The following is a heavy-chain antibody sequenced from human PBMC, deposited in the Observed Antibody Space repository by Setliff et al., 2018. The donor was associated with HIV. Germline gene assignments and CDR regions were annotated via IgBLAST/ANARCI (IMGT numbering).Heavy chain of an antibody. CDR2: ISHSSSPR. J-gene: IGHJ4*02. V-gene: IGHV3-11*01. CDR3: ARDHTYLTTLTRSSLYFDY. CDR1: GFSSSDNY. D-gene: IGHD4-17*01. Sequence: GGSLSLSCPVSGFSSSDNYMGWTRLAPGKGLEWTSSISHSSSPRHYADSVKARFTISRDNAKNSLYLRMNSLRVEDTAVYYCARDHTYLTTLTRSSLYFDYWGQGTLVTVSS.